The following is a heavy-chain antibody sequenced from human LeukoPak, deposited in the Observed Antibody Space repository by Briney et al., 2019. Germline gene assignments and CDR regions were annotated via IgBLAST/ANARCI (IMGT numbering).Heavy chain of an antibody. D-gene: IGHD1-7*01. V-gene: IGHV3-21*01. J-gene: IGHJ4*02. Sequence: GGSLRLSCAASGFTFNTYGMSWVRRAPGKGLEWVSCISSSSSYIYYAHSVKGRFTISRDNAKNSLYLQMNSLRVEDTAVYYCARAHNWKYGTFDYWGQGTLVTVSS. CDR2: ISSSSSYI. CDR3: ARAHNWKYGTFDY. CDR1: GFTFNTYG.